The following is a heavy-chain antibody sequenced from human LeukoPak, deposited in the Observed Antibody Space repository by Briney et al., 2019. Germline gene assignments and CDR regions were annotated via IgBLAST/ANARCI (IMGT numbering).Heavy chain of an antibody. CDR1: GYSTSSDYY. CDR3: ARNKSTVTTSRHDAFDI. D-gene: IGHD4-17*01. Sequence: PSETLSLTRAVSGYSTSSDYYWGWIRQPPGKGLEWIGGIYQSVSTYYNPSLKSRVTISVDTSKNQFSLKLSSVTAADTAVYYCARNKSTVTTSRHDAFDIWGQGTMVTVSS. V-gene: IGHV4-38-2*01. J-gene: IGHJ3*02. CDR2: IYQSVST.